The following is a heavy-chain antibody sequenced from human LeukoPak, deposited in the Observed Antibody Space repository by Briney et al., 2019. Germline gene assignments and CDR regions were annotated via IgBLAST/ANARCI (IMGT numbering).Heavy chain of an antibody. CDR1: GYRFTSYW. CDR2: IYPGDSDT. J-gene: IGHJ4*02. D-gene: IGHD5-12*01. V-gene: IGHV5-51*01. CDR3: AGGRVPTYPGIIDY. Sequence: GGSLKISFKGSGYRFTSYWIGWVRPRPGKGLEWMGIIYPGDSDTRYSPSFQGQVTISADRSISNAYLQWSSLKASATAIYYCAGGRVPTYPGIIDYWGQGTLVTVSS.